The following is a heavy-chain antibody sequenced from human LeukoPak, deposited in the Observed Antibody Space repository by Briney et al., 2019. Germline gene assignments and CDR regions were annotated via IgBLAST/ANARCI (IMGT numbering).Heavy chain of an antibody. CDR1: GASISSHY. CDR3: ARDLGYCSTASCYVWFDP. D-gene: IGHD2-2*01. CDR2: VYCSGST. J-gene: IGHJ5*02. Sequence: PSDTLSLPCTVSGASISSHYWRWLRHPPGKGLEWFGYVYCSGSTSYKASLQSRVTISVDTSKNQFSLKLSSVTAADTVVYFCARDLGYCSTASCYVWFDPWGQGTLVTVSS. V-gene: IGHV4-59*11.